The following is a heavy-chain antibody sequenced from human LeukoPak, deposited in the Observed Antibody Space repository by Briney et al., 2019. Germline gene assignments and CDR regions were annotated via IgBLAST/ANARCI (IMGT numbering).Heavy chain of an antibody. D-gene: IGHD5-24*01. J-gene: IGHJ4*02. CDR3: ARNRWLDC. CDR1: GYTFTNYY. V-gene: IGHV1-46*01. Sequence: ASVNVSCRASGYTFTNYYMHWVRQAPGQGLEWMGIINPSGGSTTYAQKFQDRVTMTRDMSTSTVYMELSSLRPEDTAVYYCARNRWLDCWGQGTLVTVPS. CDR2: INPSGGST.